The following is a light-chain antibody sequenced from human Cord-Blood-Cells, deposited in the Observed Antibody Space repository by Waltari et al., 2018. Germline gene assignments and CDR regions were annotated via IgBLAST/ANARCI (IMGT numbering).Light chain of an antibody. Sequence: SYELTQPPSVSVSPGQTASITCSGDKLGDKYACWYQQKPGQSLVLGIYQDSKRPSGIPERFSGSNAGNTATLTISGTQAMDEADYYCQAWDSSSYVFGTGTKVTVL. CDR3: QAWDSSSYV. J-gene: IGLJ1*01. CDR2: QDS. V-gene: IGLV3-1*01. CDR1: KLGDKY.